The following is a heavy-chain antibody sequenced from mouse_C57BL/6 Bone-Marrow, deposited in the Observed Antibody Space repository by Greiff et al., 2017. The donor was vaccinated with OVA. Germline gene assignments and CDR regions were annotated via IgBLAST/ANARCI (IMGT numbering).Heavy chain of an antibody. CDR1: GFNIKDDY. D-gene: IGHD6-1*01. Sequence: LQQSGAELVRPGASVKLSCTASGFNIKDDYMHWVKQRPEQGLEWIGWIDPENGDTEYASKFQGKATITADTSSNTAYLQLSSLTSEDTAVYYCTTGLCFDYWGQGTTLTVSS. CDR3: TTGLCFDY. J-gene: IGHJ2*01. CDR2: IDPENGDT. V-gene: IGHV14-4*01.